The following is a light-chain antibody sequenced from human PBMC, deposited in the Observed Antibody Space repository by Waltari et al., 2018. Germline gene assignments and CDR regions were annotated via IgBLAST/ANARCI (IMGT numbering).Light chain of an antibody. Sequence: QSALTQPPSASGSPGQSVTISCTGTSSDVGGYNYVSWYQQHPGKAPKLMIYEVSKRPAGVPVRVSGSKSGNTASLTVSGLRAEDEADYYCSSYAGNNNVVFGGGTKLTVL. CDR1: SSDVGGYNY. J-gene: IGLJ2*01. V-gene: IGLV2-8*01. CDR3: SSYAGNNNVV. CDR2: EVS.